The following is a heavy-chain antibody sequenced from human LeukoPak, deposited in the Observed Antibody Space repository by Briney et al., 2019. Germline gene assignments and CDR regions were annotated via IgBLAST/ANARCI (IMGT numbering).Heavy chain of an antibody. CDR1: GFTFSSYW. Sequence: KPGGSLRLSCAASGFTFSSYWMSWVRQAPGKGLEWVANIKQDGSEKYYVDSVKGRFTISRDNAKNSLYLQMNSLRAEDTAVYYCARIPHSGSYYSTTNWYYFDNWGQGTLVTVSS. CDR2: IKQDGSEK. V-gene: IGHV3-7*01. D-gene: IGHD1-26*01. J-gene: IGHJ4*02. CDR3: ARIPHSGSYYSTTNWYYFDN.